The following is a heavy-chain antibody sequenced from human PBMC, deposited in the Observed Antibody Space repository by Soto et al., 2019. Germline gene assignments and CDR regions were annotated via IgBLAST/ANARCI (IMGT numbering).Heavy chain of an antibody. Sequence: ASVKVSCKVSGYTLTELSMHWVRQAPGKGLEWMGGFDLELDETFYAQKFQGRVTMTEDTSTETAYMELSSLRSEDTAVYFCTPPPPPQLVHPCEFWGKGTLVTVSS. V-gene: IGHV1-24*01. CDR3: TPPPPPQLVHPCEF. CDR2: FDLELDET. J-gene: IGHJ4*02. D-gene: IGHD4-4*01. CDR1: GYTLTELS.